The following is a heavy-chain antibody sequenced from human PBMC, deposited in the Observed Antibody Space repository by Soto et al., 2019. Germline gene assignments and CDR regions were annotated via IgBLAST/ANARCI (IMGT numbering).Heavy chain of an antibody. CDR3: VRDAFAVAIDY. CDR2: IDSDGGII. J-gene: IGHJ4*02. D-gene: IGHD2-21*01. CDR1: GLTFRTYL. Sequence: GSLILSCAAVGLTFRTYLMHWVLQIPGEGLVWGSHIDSDGGIITYADSVKGRFTISRDNAKNTLYLQMNSLRAEDTALYYCVRDAFAVAIDYWGLGTQVTVSS. V-gene: IGHV3-74*01.